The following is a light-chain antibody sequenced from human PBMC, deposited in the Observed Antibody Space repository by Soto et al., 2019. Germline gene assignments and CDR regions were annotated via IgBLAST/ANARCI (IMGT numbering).Light chain of an antibody. CDR2: SAS. Sequence: IQMTQSPSSLFASVGDRVTITCRASQGIRNDLGWYQQKPGTAPKLLIYSASTLQSGVPSRFSGSGSGTDFTLTISSLQPEDFATYYCLQDYNYPWTFGQGTKVDIK. CDR1: QGIRND. V-gene: IGKV1-6*01. CDR3: LQDYNYPWT. J-gene: IGKJ1*01.